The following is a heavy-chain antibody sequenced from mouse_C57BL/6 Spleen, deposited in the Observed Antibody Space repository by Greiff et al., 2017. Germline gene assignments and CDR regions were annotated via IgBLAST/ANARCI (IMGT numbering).Heavy chain of an antibody. D-gene: IGHD2-5*01. CDR1: GYSITSGYY. CDR3: ARDNYSNWGDFDY. J-gene: IGHJ2*01. Sequence: EVQLQESGPGLVKPSQSLSLTCSVTGYSITSGYYWNWIRQFPGNKLEWMGYISYDGSNNYNPSLKNRISITRDTSKNQFFLKLNSVTTEDTATYYCARDNYSNWGDFDYWGQGTTLTVSS. V-gene: IGHV3-6*01. CDR2: ISYDGSN.